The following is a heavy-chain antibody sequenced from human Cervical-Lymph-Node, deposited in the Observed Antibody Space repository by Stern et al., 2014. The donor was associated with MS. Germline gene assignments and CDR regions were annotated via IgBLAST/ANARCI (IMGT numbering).Heavy chain of an antibody. D-gene: IGHD1/OR15-1a*01. CDR3: ANNRDVSWFDP. CDR2: VYYSGTI. V-gene: IGHV4-59*01. J-gene: IGHJ5*02. CDR1: GASMSSYY. Sequence: QVQLQESGPGLVKPSETLSLSCTVSGASMSSYYLTWIRQPPGKGLEWIGYVYYSGTINYNPCLKSRVTMSVDTSRKQFSLRLNSVTAADTAVYYCANNRDVSWFDPWGQGTLVTVSS.